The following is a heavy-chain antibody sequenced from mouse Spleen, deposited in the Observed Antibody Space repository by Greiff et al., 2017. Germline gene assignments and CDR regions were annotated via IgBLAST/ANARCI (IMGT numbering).Heavy chain of an antibody. Sequence: QVQLQQSGPELVKPGASVKLSCKASGYTFTSYDINWVKQRPGQGLEWIGWIYPRDGSTKYNEKFKGKATLTVDTSSSTAYMELHSLTSEDSAVYFCATIYYDYDEYYFDYWGQGTTLTVSS. CDR3: ATIYYDYDEYYFDY. CDR2: IYPRDGST. J-gene: IGHJ2*01. D-gene: IGHD2-4*01. V-gene: IGHV1-85*01. CDR1: GYTFTSYD.